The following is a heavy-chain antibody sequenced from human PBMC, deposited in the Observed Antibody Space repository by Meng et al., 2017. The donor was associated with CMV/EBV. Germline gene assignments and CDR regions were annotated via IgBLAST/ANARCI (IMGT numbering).Heavy chain of an antibody. CDR2: TYYRSKWYN. J-gene: IGHJ6*02. CDR1: GDSVSSNSAA. CDR3: ARDFRAVPVLRFLEWSSYGMDV. V-gene: IGHV6-1*01. D-gene: IGHD3-3*01. Sequence: LRLSCAISGDSVSSNSAAWNWIRQSPSRGLEWLGRTYYRSKWYNDYAVSVKSRITINPDTSENQFSLQLNSVTPEDTAVYYCARDFRAVPVLRFLEWSSYGMDVWGQGTTVTVSS.